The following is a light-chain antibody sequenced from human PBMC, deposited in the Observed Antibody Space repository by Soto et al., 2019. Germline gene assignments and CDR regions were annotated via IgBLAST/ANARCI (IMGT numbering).Light chain of an antibody. CDR1: QSVSSK. Sequence: EIGMTQSPATLSVSPGERATLSCMASQSVSSKLAWYQQKPGQAPRLLIYGASTRATGIPGRFSGSGSGTDFTLNNSSLQSEDCAVYYCQQYNNWPIFTFGPGTKVDIK. J-gene: IGKJ3*01. V-gene: IGKV3-15*01. CDR2: GAS. CDR3: QQYNNWPIFT.